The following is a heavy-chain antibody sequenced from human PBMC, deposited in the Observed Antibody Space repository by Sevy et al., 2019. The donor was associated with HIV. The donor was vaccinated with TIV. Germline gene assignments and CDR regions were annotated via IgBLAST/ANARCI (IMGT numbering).Heavy chain of an antibody. D-gene: IGHD3-22*01. V-gene: IGHV1-2*02. CDR1: GYTFTGYY. J-gene: IGHJ4*02. Sequence: ASVKVSCKASGYTFTGYYIHWVRQAPGQGLEWMGWINPNSGGTYFAKKFQDRVTMTTDTSVNTAYMELRRLRFDDTAVYYCARMGDYYDSSGYYPLKFWGQGSLVTVSS. CDR3: ARMGDYYDSSGYYPLKF. CDR2: INPNSGGT.